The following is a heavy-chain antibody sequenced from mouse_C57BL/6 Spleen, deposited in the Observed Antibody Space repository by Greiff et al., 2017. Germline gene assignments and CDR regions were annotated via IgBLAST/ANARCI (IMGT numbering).Heavy chain of an antibody. D-gene: IGHD2-4*01. CDR2: IWSGGST. Sequence: QVQLQKSGPGLVQPSQSLSITCTVSGFSLTSYGVHWVRQSPGKGLEWLGVIWSGGSTDYNAAFISRLSISKDNSKSQVFFKMNSLQADDTAIYYCARNWYDYDGGYYFDYWGQGTTLTVSS. J-gene: IGHJ2*01. CDR3: ARNWYDYDGGYYFDY. CDR1: GFSLTSYG. V-gene: IGHV2-2*01.